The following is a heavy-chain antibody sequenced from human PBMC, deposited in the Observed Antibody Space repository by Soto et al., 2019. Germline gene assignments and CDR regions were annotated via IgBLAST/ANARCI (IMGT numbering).Heavy chain of an antibody. CDR3: ANPTLLGYCSGGSCYSDNYYFDY. J-gene: IGHJ4*02. D-gene: IGHD2-15*01. V-gene: IGHV3-23*01. Sequence: GGSLRLSCAASGFTFSSYAMSWVRQAPGKGLEWVSAISGSGGSTYYADSVKGRFTISRDNSKNTLYLQMNSLRAEDTAVYYCANPTLLGYCSGGSCYSDNYYFDYWGQGTLVTVSS. CDR2: ISGSGGST. CDR1: GFTFSSYA.